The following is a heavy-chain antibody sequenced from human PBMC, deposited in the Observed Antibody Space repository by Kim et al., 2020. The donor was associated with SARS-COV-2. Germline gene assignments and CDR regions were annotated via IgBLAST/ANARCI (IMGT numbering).Heavy chain of an antibody. CDR1: GFTFSSYA. CDR2: ISGSGGST. CDR3: AKGALGFYCSGGSCPVDYWYFDL. J-gene: IGHJ2*01. V-gene: IGHV3-23*01. D-gene: IGHD2-15*01. Sequence: GGSLRLSCAASGFTFSSYAMSWVRQAPGKGLEWVSAISGSGGSTYYADSVKGRFTISRDNSKNTLYLQMNSLRAEDTAVYYCAKGALGFYCSGGSCPVDYWYFDLWGRGTLVTVSS.